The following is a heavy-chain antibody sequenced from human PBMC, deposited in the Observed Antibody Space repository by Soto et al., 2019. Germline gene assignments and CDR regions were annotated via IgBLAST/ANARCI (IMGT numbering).Heavy chain of an antibody. Sequence: VQLQASGPGLVKPSETLSLTCTVSGGSVSSGSYYWSWIRQPPGKGLEWIGYIYYSGSTNYNPSLKSRVTISVDTSKNQFSLKLSSVTAADTAVYYCSSTPGIAVAGWFDPWGQGTLVTVST. CDR2: IYYSGST. CDR3: SSTPGIAVAGWFDP. D-gene: IGHD6-19*01. V-gene: IGHV4-61*01. CDR1: GGSVSSGSYY. J-gene: IGHJ5*02.